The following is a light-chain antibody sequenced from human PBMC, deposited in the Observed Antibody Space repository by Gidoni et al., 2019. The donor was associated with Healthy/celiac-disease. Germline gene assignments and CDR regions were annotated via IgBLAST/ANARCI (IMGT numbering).Light chain of an antibody. J-gene: IGKJ3*01. CDR2: AAS. Sequence: DIQMTQPPSSLSASVGDRVTITCRASQSISSYLTWYQQKPGQAPKLLIYAASSLQSGVPSRFSGSGSGTDFTLTISSLQPEDFATYYCQQSYSTPRTFXHXTRVDIK. CDR3: QQSYSTPRT. CDR1: QSISSY. V-gene: IGKV1-39*01.